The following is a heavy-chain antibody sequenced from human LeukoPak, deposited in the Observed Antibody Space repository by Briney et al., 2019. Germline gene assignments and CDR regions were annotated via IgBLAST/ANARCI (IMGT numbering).Heavy chain of an antibody. V-gene: IGHV1-8*01. CDR3: ARELDAYYYVSDAFDI. Sequence: ASVKVSCKASGYTFTSYDINWVRQATGQGLEWMGWMNPNSGNTGYAQKFQGRVTMTRNTSISTAYMELSSPRSEDTAVYYCARELDAYYYVSDAFDIWGQGTMVTVSS. CDR2: MNPNSGNT. CDR1: GYTFTSYD. D-gene: IGHD3-10*02. J-gene: IGHJ3*02.